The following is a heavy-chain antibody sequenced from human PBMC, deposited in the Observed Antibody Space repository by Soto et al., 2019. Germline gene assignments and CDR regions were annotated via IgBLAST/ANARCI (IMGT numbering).Heavy chain of an antibody. CDR3: AIVVGTSEGEIDY. CDR1: GYTFTSYP. D-gene: IGHD1-26*01. V-gene: IGHV1-3*01. Sequence: QVQLVQSGAEVRQPGASVQGSCKASGYTFTSYPMHWVRQAPGQSLEWMGWINAGNGNIKYSQKFQDRVTMTWDTSAFTAYMELSSLRSEDTAVYYCAIVVGTSEGEIDYWGQGALGTVSS. CDR2: INAGNGNI. J-gene: IGHJ4*02.